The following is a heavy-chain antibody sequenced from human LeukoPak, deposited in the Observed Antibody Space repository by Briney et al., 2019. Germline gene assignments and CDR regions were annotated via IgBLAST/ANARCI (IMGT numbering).Heavy chain of an antibody. V-gene: IGHV4-59*02. D-gene: IGHD2/OR15-2a*01. CDR1: GASVRSDH. J-gene: IGHJ3*02. CDR2: MHGSGSP. CDR3: ARDLSINAFDI. Sequence: PSETLSLICSVSGASVRSDHWNWIRQSPGKGLEWIAYMHGSGSPNYDPSLASRLTLSVDATENQLSLKLSSVTAADTAVYFCARDLSINAFDIWGPGTLVTVSS.